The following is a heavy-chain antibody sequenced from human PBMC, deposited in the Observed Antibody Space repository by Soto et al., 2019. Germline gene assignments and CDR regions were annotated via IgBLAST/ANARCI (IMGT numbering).Heavy chain of an antibody. CDR2: IIPILGIA. D-gene: IGHD3-10*02. J-gene: IGHJ4*02. V-gene: IGHV1-69*02. CDR3: ARTPGGEDQQVFGDY. CDR1: GGTFSSYT. Sequence: QVQLVQSGAEVKKPGSSVKVSCKASGGTFSSYTISWVRQAPGQGLEWMGRIIPILGIANYAQKFQGRVTITADKSTSTAYMELSSLRSEDTAVYYCARTPGGEDQQVFGDYWGQGTLVTVSS.